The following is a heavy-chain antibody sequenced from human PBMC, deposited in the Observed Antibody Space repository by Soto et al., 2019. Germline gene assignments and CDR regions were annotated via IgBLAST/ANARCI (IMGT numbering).Heavy chain of an antibody. Sequence: QVQLVESGGGVVQPGRSLRVSCAASGFTFSIYAMHWVRQAPGTGLEWVAVISYDGTKTYYADSVKGRFTISRDNSKNTVYLQMNSLRDEDTAVYYCAKDRGPRSQWPIDPFDYWGQGTVVTVSP. CDR3: AKDRGPRSQWPIDPFDY. J-gene: IGHJ4*02. CDR2: ISYDGTKT. CDR1: GFTFSIYA. V-gene: IGHV3-30*18. D-gene: IGHD6-19*01.